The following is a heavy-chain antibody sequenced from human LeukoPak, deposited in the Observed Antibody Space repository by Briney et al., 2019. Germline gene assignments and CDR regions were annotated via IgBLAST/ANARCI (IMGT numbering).Heavy chain of an antibody. D-gene: IGHD6-19*01. V-gene: IGHV4-39*02. CDR2: IYYSGST. CDR3: ARLAAGIAVAVHPFDT. CDR1: GGSISSSSYY. Sequence: PSETLSLTCTVSGGSISSSSYYWGWIRQPPVKGLEWIGSIYYSGSTYYNPSLKSRVIISVDTSKNHFSLKLSSVTAADTAVFFCARLAAGIAVAVHPFDTWGQGTLVTVSS. J-gene: IGHJ3*02.